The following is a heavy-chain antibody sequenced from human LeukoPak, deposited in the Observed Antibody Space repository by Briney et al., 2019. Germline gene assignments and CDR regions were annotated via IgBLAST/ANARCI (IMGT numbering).Heavy chain of an antibody. CDR1: GYSFTSYW. CDR2: IYPGDSDT. CDR3: ARQSSYSSSWHTDYYMDV. J-gene: IGHJ6*03. D-gene: IGHD6-13*01. V-gene: IGHV5-51*01. Sequence: GESLKISCKGSGYSFTSYWIGWVRQMPGKGLEWMGIIYPGDSDTRYSPSFQGQVTISADKSISTAYLQWSSLKASDTAMYYCARQSSYSSSWHTDYYMDVWGKGTTVTVSS.